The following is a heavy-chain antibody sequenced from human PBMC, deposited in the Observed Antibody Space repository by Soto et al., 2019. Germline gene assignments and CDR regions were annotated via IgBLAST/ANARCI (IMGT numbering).Heavy chain of an antibody. J-gene: IGHJ4*02. CDR2: ISYSGST. CDR3: VRVVQLWYHCDY. D-gene: IGHD5-18*01. V-gene: IGHV4-31*03. Sequence: QVQLQESGPGLVKPSQTLSLTCTVSGGSISSGGYYWSWIRQHPGKGLEWIGYISYSGSTYYNPVLKSRDSISVDTAKNQFSLKLSSVTAADTAVYYCVRVVQLWYHCDYWGQGTLVTVSS. CDR1: GGSISSGGYY.